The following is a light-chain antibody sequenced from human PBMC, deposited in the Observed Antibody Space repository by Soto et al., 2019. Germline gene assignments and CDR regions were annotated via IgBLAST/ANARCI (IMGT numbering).Light chain of an antibody. CDR1: QDIGKS. CDR2: DAS. V-gene: IGKV1-33*01. Sequence: DIQLTQSPSSLSASVGDRVTITCQASQDIGKSLNWYQQKSGKAPRLLIYDASKLETGVPSRFTGSGSGTDFNLTVTSLQPKDVAADFCKVSADLPVFTFGPGTKVDIK. CDR3: KVSADLPVFT. J-gene: IGKJ3*01.